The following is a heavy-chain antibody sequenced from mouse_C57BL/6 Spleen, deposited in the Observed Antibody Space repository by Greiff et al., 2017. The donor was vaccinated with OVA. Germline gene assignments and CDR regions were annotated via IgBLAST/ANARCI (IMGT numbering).Heavy chain of an antibody. CDR3: AREYDYDY. CDR1: GYTFSDYY. V-gene: IGHV1-26*01. CDR2: INPNNGGT. D-gene: IGHD2-4*01. J-gene: IGHJ2*01. Sequence: VQLQQSGPELVKPGASVKISCKASGYTFSDYYMNWVKQSHGKSLEWIGDINPNNGGTSYNQKFKGKATLTVDKSSSTAYMELRSLTSEDSAVYYCAREYDYDYWGQGTTLTVSS.